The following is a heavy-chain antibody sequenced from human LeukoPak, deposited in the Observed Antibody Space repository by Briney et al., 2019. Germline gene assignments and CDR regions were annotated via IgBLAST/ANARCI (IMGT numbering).Heavy chain of an antibody. CDR3: ARGRYNWNYDY. CDR1: GGSISSSNW. V-gene: IGHV4-4*02. D-gene: IGHD1-7*01. Sequence: PSGTLSLTCAVSGGSISSSNWWSWVRQPPGKGLAWIGEIYHSGSTNYNPSLKSRVTISVDTSKNQFSLKLSSVTAADTAVYYWARGRYNWNYDYWGHGTLVTVSS. CDR2: IYHSGST. J-gene: IGHJ4*01.